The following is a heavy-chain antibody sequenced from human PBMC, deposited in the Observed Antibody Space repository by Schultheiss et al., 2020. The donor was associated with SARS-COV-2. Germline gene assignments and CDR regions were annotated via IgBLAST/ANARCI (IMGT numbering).Heavy chain of an antibody. D-gene: IGHD1-26*01. CDR2: IYSGGST. Sequence: GESLKISCAASGFTVSSNYMSWVRQAPGKGLEWVSVIYSGGSTYYADSVKGRFTISRHNSKNTLYLQMNSLRAEDTAVYYCAKDRYSGSSDFDYWGQGTLVTVSS. J-gene: IGHJ4*02. V-gene: IGHV3-53*01. CDR3: AKDRYSGSSDFDY. CDR1: GFTVSSNY.